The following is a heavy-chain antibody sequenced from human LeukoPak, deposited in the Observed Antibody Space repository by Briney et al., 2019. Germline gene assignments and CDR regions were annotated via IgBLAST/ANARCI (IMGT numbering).Heavy chain of an antibody. V-gene: IGHV3-48*03. J-gene: IGHJ4*02. D-gene: IGHD4/OR15-4a*01. CDR1: GFTFSSYE. CDR3: ARGDYYYFDY. Sequence: GGSLRLSCAASGFTFSSYEMNWVRQAPGKGLEWVSYISSSGNTIYYTDSVQGRFTISRDNAKNSLYLQLNSLRAEDTAVYYCARGDYYYFDYWGQGTLVTVSS. CDR2: ISSSGNTI.